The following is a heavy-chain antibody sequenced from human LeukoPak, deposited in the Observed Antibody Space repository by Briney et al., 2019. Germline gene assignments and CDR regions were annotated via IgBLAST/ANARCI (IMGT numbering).Heavy chain of an antibody. Sequence: GESLKISCKGSGYTFTSYWIGWVRQMPEKGLEWMGIIYPGDFDTRYSPSFQGQVTISADKSISTAYLQWSSLKASDTAIYYCARLVCSSTSCYSGFDFWGQGTLVTVSS. D-gene: IGHD2-2*01. CDR3: ARLVCSSTSCYSGFDF. J-gene: IGHJ4*02. V-gene: IGHV5-51*01. CDR2: IYPGDFDT. CDR1: GYTFTSYW.